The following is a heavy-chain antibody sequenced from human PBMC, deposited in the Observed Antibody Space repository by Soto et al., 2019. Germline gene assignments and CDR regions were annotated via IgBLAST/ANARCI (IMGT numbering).Heavy chain of an antibody. CDR3: VQSRCGGDCLEIYSSHAYNGLDV. CDR2: LYWDDDK. V-gene: IGHV2-5*08. CDR1: GGSISSGDYY. D-gene: IGHD2-21*02. J-gene: IGHJ6*02. Sequence: TLSLTCTVSGGSISSGDYYWSWIRQPPGKGLEWLALLYWDDDKRYSPSLRSRLTIAKDISEKQVVLTMTNMDTVDTATYYCVQSRCGGDCLEIYSSHAYNGLDVWGQGTTVTVSS.